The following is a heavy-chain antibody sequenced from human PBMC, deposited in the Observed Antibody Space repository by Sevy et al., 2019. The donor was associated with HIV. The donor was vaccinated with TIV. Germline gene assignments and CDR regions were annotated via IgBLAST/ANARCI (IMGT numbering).Heavy chain of an antibody. J-gene: IGHJ4*02. CDR3: ARDLSGSRDY. D-gene: IGHD1-26*01. CDR1: GFTFSTYW. Sequence: GGSLRLSCAASGFTFSTYWMHWVRQAPGKGLVRVSRINTDGRTTTYADSVKGRFTISRDNAKNTLYMEMNSLRAEDTAVYYCARDLSGSRDYWCQGTLVTVSS. CDR2: INTDGRTT. V-gene: IGHV3-74*01.